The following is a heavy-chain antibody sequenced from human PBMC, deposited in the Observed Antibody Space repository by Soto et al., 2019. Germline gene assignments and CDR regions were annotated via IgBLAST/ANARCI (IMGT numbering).Heavy chain of an antibody. CDR1: GFTFSSYA. V-gene: IGHV3-23*01. D-gene: IGHD3-22*01. CDR3: AKDHLTYYYDSSGYAGYYFDY. J-gene: IGHJ4*02. CDR2: ISGSGGST. Sequence: GGSLRLSCAASGFTFSSYAMSWVRQAPGKGLEWVSAISGSGGSTYYADSVKGRFTISRDNSKNTLYLQMNSLRAEDTAVYYCAKDHLTYYYDSSGYAGYYFDYWGQGTLVTVSS.